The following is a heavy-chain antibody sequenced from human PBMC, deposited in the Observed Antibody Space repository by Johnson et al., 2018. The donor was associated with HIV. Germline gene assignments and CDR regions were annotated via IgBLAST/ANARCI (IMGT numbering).Heavy chain of an antibody. CDR2: IRYDGSNK. D-gene: IGHD3-22*01. CDR3: ARVITMIVVVIGDI. V-gene: IGHV3-30*02. J-gene: IGHJ3*02. Sequence: QVQLVESGGGLVQPGGSLRLSCAASGFTLSIYGMHWVRQAPGKGLEWVTFIRYDGSNKYYAESVKGRFTISRDNPKNTLYLQMNSLRREDTAVYYCARVITMIVVVIGDIWGQGTMVTVSS. CDR1: GFTLSIYG.